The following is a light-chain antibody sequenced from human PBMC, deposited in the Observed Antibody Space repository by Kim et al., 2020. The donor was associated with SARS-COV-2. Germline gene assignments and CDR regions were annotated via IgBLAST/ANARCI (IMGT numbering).Light chain of an antibody. CDR3: CSYAGGPVV. CDR2: DVN. Sequence: QSALTQPRSVSGSPGQSVTISCTGTSSDVGGYNYVSWYQQHPGKAPKLMIYDVNKRPSGVPDRFSGSKSGNTASLTISGLQAEDEADYYSCSYAGGPVVFGGGTKVTVL. V-gene: IGLV2-11*01. J-gene: IGLJ2*01. CDR1: SSDVGGYNY.